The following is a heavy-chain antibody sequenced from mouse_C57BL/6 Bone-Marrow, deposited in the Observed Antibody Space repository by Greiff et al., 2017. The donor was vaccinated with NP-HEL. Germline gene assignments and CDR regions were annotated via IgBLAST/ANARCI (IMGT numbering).Heavy chain of an antibody. CDR3: ARSGNWGSYCFDY. CDR1: GYTFTSYW. Sequence: VQLQQPGAELVKPGASVKMSCKASGYTFTSYWITWVKQRPGQGLEWIGDIYPGSGSTTYNEKFKSKATLTVDTSSSTAYMQLSSLTSEDSAVYYGARSGNWGSYCFDYWGQGTTLTVSS. V-gene: IGHV1-55*01. J-gene: IGHJ2*01. CDR2: IYPGSGST. D-gene: IGHD4-1*01.